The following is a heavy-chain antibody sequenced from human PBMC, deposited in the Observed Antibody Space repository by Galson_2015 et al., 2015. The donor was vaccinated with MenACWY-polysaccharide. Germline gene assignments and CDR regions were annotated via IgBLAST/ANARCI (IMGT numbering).Heavy chain of an antibody. CDR2: ISSSSSTI. J-gene: IGHJ4*02. Sequence: SLRLSCAASGFTFSSYSMDWVRQAPGKGLEWVSYISSSSSTIYYADSVKGRFTISRDNAKNSLYLQMDSLRAEDTAVYYCARVVKAVAEHYFDYWGQGTLVTVSS. V-gene: IGHV3-48*04. D-gene: IGHD6-19*01. CDR3: ARVVKAVAEHYFDY. CDR1: GFTFSSYS.